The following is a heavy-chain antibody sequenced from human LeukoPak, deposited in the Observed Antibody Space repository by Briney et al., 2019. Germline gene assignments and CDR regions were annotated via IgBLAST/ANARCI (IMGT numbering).Heavy chain of an antibody. CDR2: IIPIFGTA. D-gene: IGHD3-10*01. CDR3: ARAAPQWSSGSYYPLDY. Sequence: GASVKVSCKASGYTFTGYYMHWVRQAPGQGLEWMGGIIPIFGTANYAQKFQGRVTITADESTSTAYMELSSLRSEDTAVYYCARAAPQWSSGSYYPLDYWGQGTLVTVSS. J-gene: IGHJ4*02. V-gene: IGHV1-69*13. CDR1: GYTFTGYY.